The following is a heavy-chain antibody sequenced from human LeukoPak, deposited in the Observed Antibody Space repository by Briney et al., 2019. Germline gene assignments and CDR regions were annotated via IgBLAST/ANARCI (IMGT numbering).Heavy chain of an antibody. D-gene: IGHD3-22*01. CDR3: AKVQITMIVVVITRSYYFDY. V-gene: IGHV3-30*18. J-gene: IGHJ4*02. CDR2: ISYDGSNK. CDR1: GFTFSSYG. Sequence: GGSLRLSCAASGFTFSSYGMHWVRQAPGKGLEWVAVISYDGSNKYYADSVKGRFTISRDNSKNTLYLQMNSLRAEDTAVYYCAKVQITMIVVVITRSYYFDYWGQGTLVTVSS.